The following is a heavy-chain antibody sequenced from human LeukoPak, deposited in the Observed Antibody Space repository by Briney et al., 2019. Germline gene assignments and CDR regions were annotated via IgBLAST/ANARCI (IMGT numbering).Heavy chain of an antibody. Sequence: SVKLSCKASGGTFSGYTISWVRQAPGQGLEWMGRIIPILGVAHYAQKFQGRVTITADKPTSTAYMELTRLRSEDTAMHDFVRGWRGCYYVSADFDIWGPGTMVTVSS. CDR1: GGTFSGYT. V-gene: IGHV1-69*02. J-gene: IGHJ3*02. CDR2: IIPILGVA. D-gene: IGHD3-10*02. CDR3: VRGWRGCYYVSADFDI.